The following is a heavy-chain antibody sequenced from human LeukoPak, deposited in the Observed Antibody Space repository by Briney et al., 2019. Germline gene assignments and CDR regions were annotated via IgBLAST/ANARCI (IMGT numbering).Heavy chain of an antibody. CDR3: ASSLRGILTVDH. Sequence: KPSETLSLTCTVSGGSISSGSYYWSWIRQPAGKGLEWIGRINISGSTNYNPSLKSRVTISVDTSKNQFSLKLRSVTAADTAVYYCASSLRGILTVDHWGQGTLVTVSS. V-gene: IGHV4-61*02. CDR1: GGSISSGSYY. CDR2: INISGST. D-gene: IGHD3-9*01. J-gene: IGHJ4*02.